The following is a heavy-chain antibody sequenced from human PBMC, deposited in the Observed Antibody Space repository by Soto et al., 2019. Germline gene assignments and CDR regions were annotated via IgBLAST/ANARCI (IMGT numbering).Heavy chain of an antibody. CDR1: GGSISSSSYY. CDR3: AGGDYYHSSGYYFYYYTMDV. V-gene: IGHV4-39*01. D-gene: IGHD3-22*01. Sequence: QLHLQEPGPGLVKPSETLSLTCTVSGGSISSSSYYWGWIRQPPGKGLEWIGNVYYGGSTYYNPSLKSRVTISVETSKSQFSLKLSSVTAADTAVYYCAGGDYYHSSGYYFYYYTMDVWGQGTTVTVSS. J-gene: IGHJ6*02. CDR2: VYYGGST.